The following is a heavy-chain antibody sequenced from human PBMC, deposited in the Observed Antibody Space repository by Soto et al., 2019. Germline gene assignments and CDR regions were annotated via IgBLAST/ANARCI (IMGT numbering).Heavy chain of an antibody. CDR2: FDPEDGET. D-gene: IGHD3-10*01. Sequence: GASVKVSCKVSGYTLTELSMHWVRQAPGKGLEWMGGFDPEDGETIYAQKFQGRVTMTEDTSTDTAYMELSSLRSEDTAVYYCATIPYYSTRLAFDPPGPAPRVTVTS. CDR3: ATIPYYSTRLAFDP. J-gene: IGHJ5*02. V-gene: IGHV1-24*01. CDR1: GYTLTELS.